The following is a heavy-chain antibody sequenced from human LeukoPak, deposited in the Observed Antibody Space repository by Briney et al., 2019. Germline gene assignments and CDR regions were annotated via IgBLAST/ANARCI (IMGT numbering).Heavy chain of an antibody. CDR3: AKDRAAASMTLDY. D-gene: IGHD6-13*01. V-gene: IGHV3-15*01. CDR1: GFTFSNAW. J-gene: IGHJ4*02. Sequence: GGSLRLSCAASGFTFSNAWMSWVRQAPGKGLEWVGRIKSKTDGGTTDYAAPVKGRFTISRDDSKNTLYLQMNSLKTEDTAVYYCAKDRAAASMTLDYWGQGTLVTVSS. CDR2: IKSKTDGGTT.